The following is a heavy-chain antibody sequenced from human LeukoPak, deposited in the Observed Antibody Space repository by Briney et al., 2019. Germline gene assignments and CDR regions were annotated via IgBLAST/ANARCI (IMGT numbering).Heavy chain of an antibody. D-gene: IGHD3-10*01. V-gene: IGHV4-61*02. J-gene: IGHJ4*02. CDR1: DGSISSGSYY. CDR3: AANSADYNTLGSSYKV. Sequence: SETLSLTCTVSDGSISSGSYYWSWIRQPAGKGLEWIGRIYTSGSTNYNPSLKSRVTISVDTSKNQFSLKLSSVTAADTAVYYCAANSADYNTLGSSYKVWGQGTLVTVSS. CDR2: IYTSGST.